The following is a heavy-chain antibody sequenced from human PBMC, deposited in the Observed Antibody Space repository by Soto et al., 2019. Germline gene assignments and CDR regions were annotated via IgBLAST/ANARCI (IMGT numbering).Heavy chain of an antibody. V-gene: IGHV3-72*01. J-gene: IGHJ2*01. D-gene: IGHD2-8*01. CDR2: TRNKANSYTT. CDR3: ARGYCSNGVCYRYIDL. Sequence: SCAASGFTFSDHYMDWVRQAPGKGLEWVGRTRNKANSYTTEYAASVKGRFTIPRDDSKNSLYLQMNSLKTEDTAVYYCARGYCSNGVCYRYIDLWGRGTLVTVSS. CDR1: GFTFSDHY.